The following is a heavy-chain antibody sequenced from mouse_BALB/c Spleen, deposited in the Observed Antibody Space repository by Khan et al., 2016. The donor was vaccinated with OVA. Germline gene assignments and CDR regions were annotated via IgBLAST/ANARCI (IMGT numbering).Heavy chain of an antibody. Sequence: QIQLVQSGPELKKPGETVKISCKASGYTFTNYGMNWVKQSPGKALKWMGWINTYTGEPTYADDFKGRFAFSLETSASTSYLQINNLKNEDTATYFCARPPYFSYTLDHWGQGTSVTVSS. CDR2: INTYTGEP. CDR1: GYTFTNYG. V-gene: IGHV9-3-1*01. J-gene: IGHJ4*01. CDR3: ARPPYFSYTLDH. D-gene: IGHD2-10*01.